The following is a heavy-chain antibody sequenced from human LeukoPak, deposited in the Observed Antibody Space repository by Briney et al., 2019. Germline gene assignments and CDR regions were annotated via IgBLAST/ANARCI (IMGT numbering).Heavy chain of an antibody. V-gene: IGHV1-8*01. CDR1: GYTFTSYD. Sequence: GASVKVSCKASGYTFTSYDINWVRQATGQGLERMGWMNPNSGNTGYAQKFQGRVTMTRKTSISTAYMELSSLRSEDTAVYYCARSKRFYGSGSYPPGYWGQGTLVTVSS. CDR3: ARSKRFYGSGSYPPGY. CDR2: MNPNSGNT. J-gene: IGHJ4*02. D-gene: IGHD3-10*01.